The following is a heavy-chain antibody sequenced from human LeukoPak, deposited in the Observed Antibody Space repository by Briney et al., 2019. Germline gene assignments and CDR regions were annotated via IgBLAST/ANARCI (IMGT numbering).Heavy chain of an antibody. CDR2: ISAYNGNT. Sequence: RASVKVSCKASGYTFTSYGISWVRQAPGQGLEWMGWISAYNGNTNYAQKLQGRVTMTTDTSTSTAYMELRSLRSDDTAVYYCARETIDSSSSYYYYGMDVWGQGTTVTVSS. V-gene: IGHV1-18*01. J-gene: IGHJ6*02. CDR1: GYTFTSYG. CDR3: ARETIDSSSSYYYYGMDV. D-gene: IGHD6-6*01.